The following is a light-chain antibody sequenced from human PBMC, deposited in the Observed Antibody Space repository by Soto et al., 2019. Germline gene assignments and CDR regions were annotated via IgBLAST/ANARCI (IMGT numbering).Light chain of an antibody. CDR2: AAS. J-gene: IGKJ1*01. Sequence: ETVLTQSPGTLSLSPGERATLSCRASQSVDSTYIAWYQQKPGQAPRLLIYAASSRATGIPDRFSASGSGTDFTLTNSRLEPEDFAVYYCQQYGSSPRTFGQGTKVDIK. V-gene: IGKV3-20*01. CDR1: QSVDSTY. CDR3: QQYGSSPRT.